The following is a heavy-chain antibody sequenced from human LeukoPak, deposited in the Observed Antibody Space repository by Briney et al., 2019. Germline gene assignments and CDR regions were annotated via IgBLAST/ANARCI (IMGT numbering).Heavy chain of an antibody. CDR1: GYSFTSYW. CDR2: IYPGDSDT. CDR3: ARREDYYGSGGFWFDP. D-gene: IGHD3-10*01. V-gene: IGHV5-51*01. Sequence: GESLKISCKGSGYSFTSYWIGWVRQMPGKGLEWMGIIYPGDSDTRYSPSFQGQVTTSADKSISTAYLQWSSLKASDTAMYYCARREDYYGSGGFWFDPWGQGTLVTVSS. J-gene: IGHJ5*02.